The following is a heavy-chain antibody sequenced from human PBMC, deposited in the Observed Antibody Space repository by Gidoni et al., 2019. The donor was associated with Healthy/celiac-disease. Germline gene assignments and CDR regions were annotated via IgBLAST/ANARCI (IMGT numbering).Heavy chain of an antibody. D-gene: IGHD5-12*01. V-gene: IGHV3-11*01. CDR1: GFTFSDYY. CDR3: ARDGVAERWLQNTGVDYYGMDV. CDR2: ISSSGSTI. Sequence: QVQLVESGGGLVKPGGSLRLSCAASGFTFSDYYMIWIRQAPGKGLEWVSYISSSGSTIYYADAVKGRFTISRDNAKNSLYLQMNSLRAEDTAVYYCARDGVAERWLQNTGVDYYGMDVWGQGTTVTVSS. J-gene: IGHJ6*02.